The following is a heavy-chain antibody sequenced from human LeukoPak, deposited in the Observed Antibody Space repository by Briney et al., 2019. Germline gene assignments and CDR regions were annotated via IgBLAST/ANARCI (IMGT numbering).Heavy chain of an antibody. J-gene: IGHJ4*02. D-gene: IGHD2-15*01. V-gene: IGHV4-39*01. CDR2: IYYSGST. Sequence: PSETLSLTCTVSGGSISSSSYYWGWIRQPPGKGLEWIGSIYYSGSTYYNPSLKSRVTISVDTSKNQFSLKLSSVTAADTAVYYCARHIVVVVAATPFDYWGQGTLVTVSS. CDR3: ARHIVVVVAATPFDY. CDR1: GGSISSSSYY.